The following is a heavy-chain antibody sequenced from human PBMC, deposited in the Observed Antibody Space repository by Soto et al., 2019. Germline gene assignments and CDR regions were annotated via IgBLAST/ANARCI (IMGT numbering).Heavy chain of an antibody. Sequence: SETLSPTCTVSGCSISSSSYYLGWVRQPPGKGLEWIGSIYYSGSTYYNPSLKSRVTISVDTSKNQFSLKLSSVTAADTAVYYCARHPTYGMDVWGQGTTVTVSS. CDR3: ARHPTYGMDV. CDR2: IYYSGST. J-gene: IGHJ6*02. V-gene: IGHV4-39*01. CDR1: GCSISSSSYY.